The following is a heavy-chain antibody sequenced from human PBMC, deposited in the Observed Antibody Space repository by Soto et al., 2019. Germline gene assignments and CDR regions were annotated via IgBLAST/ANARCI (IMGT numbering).Heavy chain of an antibody. V-gene: IGHV1-18*01. J-gene: IGHJ4*02. CDR2: ISAYNGNT. CDR3: ARDQGGSYYY. Sequence: QVQLVQSGAEVKKPGASVKVSCKASGYTFTSFGISWVRQAPEQGLEWMGWISAYNGNTNYAQKLXGXGXMXXDTSTSTAYMELRSLRSDDTAVYYCARDQGGSYYYWGQGTLVTVSS. CDR1: GYTFTSFG. D-gene: IGHD1-26*01.